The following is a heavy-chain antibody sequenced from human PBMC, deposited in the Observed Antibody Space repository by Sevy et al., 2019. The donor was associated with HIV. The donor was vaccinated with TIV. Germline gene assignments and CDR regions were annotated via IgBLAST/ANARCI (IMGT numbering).Heavy chain of an antibody. Sequence: GGSLRLSCAASGFTFSSYAMSWVRQAPGKGLEWVSAISGSGGSTYYADSVKGRFTISRANSKNTLYLQMNSLRAEDTAVYYCAKEGKSGGSGFTDYWGQGTLVTVSS. J-gene: IGHJ4*02. D-gene: IGHD3-10*01. CDR1: GFTFSSYA. CDR3: AKEGKSGGSGFTDY. CDR2: ISGSGGST. V-gene: IGHV3-23*01.